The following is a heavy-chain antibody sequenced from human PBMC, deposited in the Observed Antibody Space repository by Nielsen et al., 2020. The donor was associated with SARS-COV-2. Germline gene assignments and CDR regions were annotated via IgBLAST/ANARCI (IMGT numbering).Heavy chain of an antibody. D-gene: IGHD5-18*01. CDR2: ISSSGSTI. CDR3: ARELYSGYSDAFDI. J-gene: IGHJ3*02. Sequence: GESLQISSAASGFTFSDYYMSWIRQAPGKGLEWVPYISSSGSTIYYADSVKGRFTISRDNAKNSLYLQMNSLRAEDTAVYYCARELYSGYSDAFDIWGQGTMVTVSS. CDR1: GFTFSDYY. V-gene: IGHV3-11*04.